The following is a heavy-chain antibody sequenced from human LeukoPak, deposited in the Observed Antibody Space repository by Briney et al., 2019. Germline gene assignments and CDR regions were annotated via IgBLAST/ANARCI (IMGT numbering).Heavy chain of an antibody. V-gene: IGHV1-2*02. CDR1: GYTFTGYY. D-gene: IGHD2-15*01. CDR2: INPNSGGT. CDR3: ARDVPIVVVVAATYYDGMDV. J-gene: IGHJ6*02. Sequence: ASVKVSCKASGYTFTGYYMHWVRQAPGQGLEWMGWINPNSGGTNYARKFQGRVTMTRDTSISTAYMELSRLRSDDTAVYYCARDVPIVVVVAATYYDGMDVWGQGTTVTVSS.